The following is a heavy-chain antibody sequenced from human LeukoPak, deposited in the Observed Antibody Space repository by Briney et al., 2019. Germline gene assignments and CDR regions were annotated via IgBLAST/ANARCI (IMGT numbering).Heavy chain of an antibody. J-gene: IGHJ5*02. CDR3: ARVGIAAGYNWFDP. Sequence: SETLSLTCTVSGGSISSYYWSWIRQPPGKGLEWIGYIYYSGSTNYNPSLKSRVTISADTSKNQFSLKLSSVTAADTAVYYCARVGIAAGYNWFDPWGQGTLVTVSS. D-gene: IGHD6-13*01. V-gene: IGHV4-59*01. CDR1: GGSISSYY. CDR2: IYYSGST.